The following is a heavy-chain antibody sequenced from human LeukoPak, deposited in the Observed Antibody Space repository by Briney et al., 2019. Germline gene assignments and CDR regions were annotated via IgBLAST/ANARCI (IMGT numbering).Heavy chain of an antibody. CDR1: GGSFSGYY. V-gene: IGHV4-59*12. CDR3: ARDGYNPVAFDI. D-gene: IGHD5-24*01. J-gene: IGHJ3*02. CDR2: IYYSGST. Sequence: PSETLSLTCAVYGGSFSGYYWSWIRQPPGKGLEWIGQIYYSGSTNYNPSLKSRVTMSVDTSKNQFSLKLSSVTAADTAVYYCARDGYNPVAFDIWGQGTVVTVSS.